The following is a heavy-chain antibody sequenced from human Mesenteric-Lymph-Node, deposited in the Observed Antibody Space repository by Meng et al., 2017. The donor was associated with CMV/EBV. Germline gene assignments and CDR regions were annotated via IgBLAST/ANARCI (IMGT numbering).Heavy chain of an antibody. CDR1: GKRFSSKG. CDR3: APHGAPGP. V-gene: IGHV3-30*02. D-gene: IGHD1-14*01. CDR2: KKKEGNNK. J-gene: IGHJ5*02. Sequence: RVSCGGCGKRFSSKGMNGERKERGKGKEREGLKKKEGNNKYNKGSVKGRFTISRDNSKNTLYLQMNSLRVEDTAVYYCAPHGAPGPWGQGTLVTVSS.